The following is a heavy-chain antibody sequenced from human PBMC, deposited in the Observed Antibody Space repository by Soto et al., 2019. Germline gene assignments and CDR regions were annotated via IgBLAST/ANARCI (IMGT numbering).Heavy chain of an antibody. J-gene: IGHJ4*01. V-gene: IGHV3-23*01. Sequence: HPWGSLRLCCTASGFTFNKDAMSWFRQAPGKGLEWVSAITDSGAASHYADSVKGRFTVSRDNSKNTLYLQMNSLRADDTAGYYCSSVLSELLDCWGHG. CDR1: GFTFNKDA. CDR3: SSVLSELLDC. D-gene: IGHD1-26*01. CDR2: ITDSGAAS.